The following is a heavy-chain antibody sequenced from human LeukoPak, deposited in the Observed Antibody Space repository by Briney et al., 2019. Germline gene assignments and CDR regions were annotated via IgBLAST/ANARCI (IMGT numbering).Heavy chain of an antibody. CDR2: VYYSGST. D-gene: IGHD5-24*01. J-gene: IGHJ5*02. V-gene: IGHV4-39*01. CDR3: ARRPFAEMARNWFDP. CDR1: GGSISSSSYY. Sequence: PSETLSLTXTVSGGSISSSSYYWGWIRQPPGKGLEWIGSVYYSGSTYYNPSLKSRVTISVDTSKNQFSLKLSSVTAADTAVYYCARRPFAEMARNWFDPWGQRTLVTVSS.